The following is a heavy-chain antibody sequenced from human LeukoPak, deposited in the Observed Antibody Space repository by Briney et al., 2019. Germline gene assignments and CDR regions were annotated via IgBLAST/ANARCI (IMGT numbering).Heavy chain of an antibody. CDR1: GRSISSSTYY. Sequence: SETLSLTCTVSGRSISSSTYYWGWIRQPPGKGLEWIGSIYYSGSTYYNPSLKSRVTISVDTPKNQFSLKLSSVTAADTAVYFCARPTFSGYYSGPFDIWGQGTIVTVSS. V-gene: IGHV4-39*01. J-gene: IGHJ3*02. CDR3: ARPTFSGYYSGPFDI. D-gene: IGHD3-22*01. CDR2: IYYSGST.